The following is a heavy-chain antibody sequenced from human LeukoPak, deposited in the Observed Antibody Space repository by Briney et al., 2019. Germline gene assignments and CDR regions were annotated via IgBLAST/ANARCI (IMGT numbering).Heavy chain of an antibody. CDR3: ERPDYDSSGYSPD. V-gene: IGHV4-39*01. CDR2: IYYSGST. CDR1: GGSISSSSYY. J-gene: IGHJ4*02. D-gene: IGHD3-22*01. Sequence: SETLSLTCTVSGGSISSSSYYWGWIRQPPGKGLEWIGSIYYSGSTYYNPSLKSRVTISVDTSKTQFSLKLSSVTAADTAVYYCERPDYDSSGYSPDWGQGTLVTVSS.